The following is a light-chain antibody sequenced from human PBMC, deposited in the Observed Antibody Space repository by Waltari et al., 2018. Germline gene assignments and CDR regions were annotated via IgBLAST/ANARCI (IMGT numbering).Light chain of an antibody. CDR2: AAS. V-gene: IGKV1-8*01. J-gene: IGKJ2*01. Sequence: AIRMTQSPSSFSASTGDRVSITCRASQGISSYLAWYQQKPGKAPQLLIYAASTLQSGVPSRFSGSGSGTDFTLTISCLQSEDFATYYCQHYYSYPYTFGQGTKVEIK. CDR1: QGISSY. CDR3: QHYYSYPYT.